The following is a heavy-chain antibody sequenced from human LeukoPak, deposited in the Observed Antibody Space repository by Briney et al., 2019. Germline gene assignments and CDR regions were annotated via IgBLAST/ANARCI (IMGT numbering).Heavy chain of an antibody. J-gene: IGHJ5*02. CDR3: ARYTYYYDTSGYSGWFDP. CDR1: GYTFTFCG. V-gene: IGHV1-18*01. D-gene: IGHD3-22*01. Sequence: GASVNVSCKASGYTFTFCGISWVRQAPGQGREWMGWISAYNGNTNYAQKLQGRVTMTTDTSTSTAYMELRSLRCDDPAVYYCARYTYYYDTSGYSGWFDPWGQGTLVTVSS. CDR2: ISAYNGNT.